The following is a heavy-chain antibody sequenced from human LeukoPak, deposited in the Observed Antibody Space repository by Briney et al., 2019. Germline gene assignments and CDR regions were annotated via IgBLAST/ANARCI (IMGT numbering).Heavy chain of an antibody. V-gene: IGHV3-30*18. Sequence: GGSLRLSCAASGFTFNIYDMNWVRQSPGKGLEWVAIISYDGSNKNYADSVKGRFTISRDNSKDTMYLQMNSLRAEDTGVYYCAKVALGYGDSDHYFDYWGQGTLVTVSS. J-gene: IGHJ4*02. CDR1: GFTFNIYD. CDR2: ISYDGSNK. D-gene: IGHD4-17*01. CDR3: AKVALGYGDSDHYFDY.